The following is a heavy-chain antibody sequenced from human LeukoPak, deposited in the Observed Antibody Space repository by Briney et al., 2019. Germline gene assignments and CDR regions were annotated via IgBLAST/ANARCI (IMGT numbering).Heavy chain of an antibody. D-gene: IGHD3-22*01. CDR1: GLIFSPHC. CDR3: ARDPPYYDSSGYYYDY. CDR2: LSGSSIYI. Sequence: SLLCASWGLIFSPHCTNGARDARGRGREGVSSLSGSSIYIYYADSVKGRFTISRDNAKNSLYLQMNSLRAEDTAVYYCARDPPYYDSSGYYYDYWGQGTLVTVSS. J-gene: IGHJ4*02. V-gene: IGHV3-21*01.